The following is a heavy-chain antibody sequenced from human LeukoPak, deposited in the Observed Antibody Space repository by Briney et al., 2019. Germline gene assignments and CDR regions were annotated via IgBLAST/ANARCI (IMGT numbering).Heavy chain of an antibody. V-gene: IGHV3-66*04. D-gene: IGHD6-13*01. CDR3: ARRSSSWYPNDY. CDR1: GFTVSSNY. J-gene: IGHJ4*02. Sequence: GGSLRLSCAASGFTVSSNYMSWVRQAPGKGLEWVSVIYSGGSTYYADSVKGRFTISRDNSKNTLYLQMNSLRAEDTAVYYCARRSSSWYPNDYWGQGTLVTVSS. CDR2: IYSGGST.